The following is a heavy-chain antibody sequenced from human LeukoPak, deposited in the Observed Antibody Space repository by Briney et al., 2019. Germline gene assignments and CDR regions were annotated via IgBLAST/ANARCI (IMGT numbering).Heavy chain of an antibody. CDR3: ARDPNIVVVTASYYFDY. V-gene: IGHV1-18*01. D-gene: IGHD2-21*02. CDR1: GYTFTSYG. J-gene: IGHJ4*02. Sequence: GASVKVSCKASGYTFTSYGISWVRQAPGQGLEWMGWISAYNGNTNYAQKLQGRVTMTTDTSTSTAYMELGSLRSDDTAVYYCARDPNIVVVTASYYFDYWGQGTLVTVSS. CDR2: ISAYNGNT.